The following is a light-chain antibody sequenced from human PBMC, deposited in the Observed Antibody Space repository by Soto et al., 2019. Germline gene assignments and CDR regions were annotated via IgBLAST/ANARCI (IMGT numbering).Light chain of an antibody. J-gene: IGKJ1*01. CDR3: QQYNNWHRT. CDR1: QSVSST. V-gene: IGKV3-15*01. Sequence: EIVMTQSPVTLSVSPGERATLSCRASQSVSSTLAWYQQKPGQAPRLLIYGASTRANGIPARFSGSVSGTEFTLTISSLQSEDFAVDYCQQYNNWHRTFGQGTKVEIK. CDR2: GAS.